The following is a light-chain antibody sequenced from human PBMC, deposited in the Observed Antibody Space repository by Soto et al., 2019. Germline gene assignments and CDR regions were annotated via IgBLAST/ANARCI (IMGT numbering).Light chain of an antibody. CDR2: GAS. Sequence: EIVLTQSPGTLSLSPGERATLSCRASQSVSSSYLAWYQQKPGQAPRLLIYGASSRATGIPDRFSGSGSGTDFTPTTITLEPEDFGVYYCQQYRSPPRTFGQGTKLEIK. J-gene: IGKJ2*01. CDR3: QQYRSPPRT. CDR1: QSVSSSY. V-gene: IGKV3-20*01.